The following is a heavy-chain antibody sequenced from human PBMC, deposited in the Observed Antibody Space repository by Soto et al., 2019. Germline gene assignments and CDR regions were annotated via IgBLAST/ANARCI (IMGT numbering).Heavy chain of an antibody. CDR2: IYYSGLT. CDR3: ARNWNLALVPAAYFDS. D-gene: IGHD2-2*01. Sequence: KTSETLSLTCTVSNDSVLTSIYYWAWLRQPPGKGLEWIATIYYSGLTYYNPSLQSRVTISIDTSKNQFSLSLRSVTAADTAVYYCARNWNLALVPAAYFDSWGQGTLVTVSS. J-gene: IGHJ4*02. V-gene: IGHV4-39*01. CDR1: NDSVLTSIYY.